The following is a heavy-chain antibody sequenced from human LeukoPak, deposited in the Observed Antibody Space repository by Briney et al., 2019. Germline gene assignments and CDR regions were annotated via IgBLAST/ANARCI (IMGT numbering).Heavy chain of an antibody. J-gene: IGHJ5*02. CDR1: GYTFTSSD. CDR2: LNPNSGNT. V-gene: IGHV1-8*03. CDR3: ATLTTDSSGYSDWFDP. D-gene: IGHD3-22*01. Sequence: ASVKVPCKASGYTFTSSDIHWVRQATGQACEGMGWLNPNSGNTGYAQKFQGKVTITRNTSIRTAYMELSSLRSEDTAVYYCATLTTDSSGYSDWFDPWGQGTLVTVSS.